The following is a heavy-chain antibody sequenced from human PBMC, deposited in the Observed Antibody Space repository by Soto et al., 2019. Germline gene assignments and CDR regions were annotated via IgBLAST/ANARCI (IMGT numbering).Heavy chain of an antibody. Sequence: PGGSLRLSCAASGFIFSNYAMTWVRQAPGKGLEWVSVITASGGNTFYADSVKGRFTISRDNSKDTVYLQMDSLGADDTALYYCAKQATAMTINWVDPWGQGILVTVSS. V-gene: IGHV3-23*01. J-gene: IGHJ5*02. CDR1: GFIFSNYA. D-gene: IGHD4-17*01. CDR2: ITASGGNT. CDR3: AKQATAMTINWVDP.